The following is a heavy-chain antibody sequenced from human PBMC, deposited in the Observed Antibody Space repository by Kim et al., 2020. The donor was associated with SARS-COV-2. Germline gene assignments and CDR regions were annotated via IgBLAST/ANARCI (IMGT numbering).Heavy chain of an antibody. V-gene: IGHV3-11*01. CDR1: GFTFSDYY. CDR2: ISSSGSTI. Sequence: GGSLRLSCAASGFTFSDYYMSWIRQAPGKGLEWVSYISSSGSTIYYADSVKGRFTISRDNAKNSLYLQMNSLRAEGTAVYYCARDRRVRGYYYYGMDVWGQGTTVTVSS. CDR3: ARDRRVRGYYYYGMDV. D-gene: IGHD3-10*01. J-gene: IGHJ6*02.